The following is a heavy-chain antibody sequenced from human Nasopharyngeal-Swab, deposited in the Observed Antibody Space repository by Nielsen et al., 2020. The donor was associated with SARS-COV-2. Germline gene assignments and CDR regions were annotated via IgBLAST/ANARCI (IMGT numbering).Heavy chain of an antibody. V-gene: IGHV3-21*05. CDR3: ASDYVWGSYRSPDAFDI. J-gene: IGHJ3*02. D-gene: IGHD3-16*02. CDR2: ISSSSSYT. CDR1: GFTFTSHA. Sequence: GESLKISCAVSGFTFTSHAMSWVRQAPGKGLEWVSYISSSSSYTNYADSVKGRFTISRDNAKNSLYLQMNSLRAEDTAVYYCASDYVWGSYRSPDAFDIWGQGTMVTVSS.